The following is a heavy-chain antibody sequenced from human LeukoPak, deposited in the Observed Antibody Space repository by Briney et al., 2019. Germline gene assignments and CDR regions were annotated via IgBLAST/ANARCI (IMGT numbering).Heavy chain of an antibody. D-gene: IGHD1-26*01. CDR2: INPNSGGT. J-gene: IGHJ3*01. Sequence: GASVKVSCKASGYTFTGYYMHWVRQAPGQGHEWMGWINPNSGGTNYAQKFQGRVTMTRDTSISTAYMELSSLRSDDTAVYYCARRLVDSNDGYDVWGQGTMVTVSS. V-gene: IGHV1-2*02. CDR1: GYTFTGYY. CDR3: ARRLVDSNDGYDV.